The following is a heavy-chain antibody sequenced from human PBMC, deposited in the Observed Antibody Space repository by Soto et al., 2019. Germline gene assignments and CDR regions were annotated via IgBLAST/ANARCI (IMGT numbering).Heavy chain of an antibody. J-gene: IGHJ3*01. CDR2: LSGSLDTA. Sequence: EVQLLESGGGLGQPGGSLRLSCAASGLRLSDYAMNWVRQAPGKGLEWVATLSGSLDTAFYADSVKGRCTISRYNSKNTRYLQMTSLRADDTAIYYCAKDSGLPGFGVVIHAFDVWGQGTRVTVSS. CDR3: AKDSGLPGFGVVIHAFDV. D-gene: IGHD3-3*01. CDR1: GLRLSDYA. V-gene: IGHV3-23*01.